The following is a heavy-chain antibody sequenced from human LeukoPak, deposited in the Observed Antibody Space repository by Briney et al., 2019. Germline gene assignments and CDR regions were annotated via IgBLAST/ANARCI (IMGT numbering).Heavy chain of an antibody. V-gene: IGHV4-38-2*02. J-gene: IGHJ5*02. CDR3: ARRTIVVVVAASWFDP. CDR2: IYHSGGT. CDR1: GYSISSGYY. D-gene: IGHD2-15*01. Sequence: SETLSLTCTVSGYSISSGYYWGWIRQPPGKGLEWIGSIYHSGGTYYNPSLKSRVTISVDTSKNQFSLKLSSVTAADTAVYYCARRTIVVVVAASWFDPWGQGTLVTVSS.